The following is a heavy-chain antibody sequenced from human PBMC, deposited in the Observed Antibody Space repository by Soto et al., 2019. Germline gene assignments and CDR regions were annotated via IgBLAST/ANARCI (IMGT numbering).Heavy chain of an antibody. V-gene: IGHV3-7*01. Sequence: PGGSLRLSCAASGFTFSSYWMSWVRQAPGKGLEWVANIKQDGSEKYYVDSVKGRFTISRDNAKNSLYLQMNSLRAEDTAVYYCTGDREWDIAVVVAANSDGMDVWGQGTTVTVSS. CDR1: GFTFSSYW. D-gene: IGHD2-15*01. CDR2: IKQDGSEK. J-gene: IGHJ6*02. CDR3: TGDREWDIAVVVAANSDGMDV.